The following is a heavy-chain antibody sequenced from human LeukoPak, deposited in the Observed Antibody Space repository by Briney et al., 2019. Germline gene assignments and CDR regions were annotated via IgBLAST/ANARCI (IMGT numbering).Heavy chain of an antibody. V-gene: IGHV1-8*01. J-gene: IGHJ4*02. CDR2: MNPNSGNT. D-gene: IGHD6-6*01. CDR1: GYTFTSYD. CDR3: ARGFSPIAALY. Sequence: GASVKVSCKASGYTFTSYDINWVRQATGQGLEWMGWMNPNSGNTGYARKFQGRVTMTRNTSISTAYMELSSLRSEDTAMYYCARGFSPIAALYWGQGTLVTVSS.